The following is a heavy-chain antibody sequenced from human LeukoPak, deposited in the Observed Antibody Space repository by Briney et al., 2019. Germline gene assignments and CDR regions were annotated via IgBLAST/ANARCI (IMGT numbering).Heavy chain of an antibody. Sequence: SQTLALTCDISGDNVSSNTAAWNWIRQSPSRGLEWLGRTYYTSRWYNDYVESVKSRITINPDTSKNQFSLQLTSVTPEDTAVYYWAGERGNWSPPGGREPRVTVPS. J-gene: IGHJ5*02. V-gene: IGHV6-1*01. D-gene: IGHD3-10*01. CDR2: TYYTSRWYN. CDR3: AGERGNWSPP. CDR1: GDNVSSNTAA.